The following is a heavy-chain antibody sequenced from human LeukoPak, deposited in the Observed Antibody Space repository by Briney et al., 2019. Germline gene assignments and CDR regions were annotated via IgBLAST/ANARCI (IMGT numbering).Heavy chain of an antibody. CDR3: ARGRGYDRTGYVYYFDF. CDR1: GYTFTSYY. D-gene: IGHD3-22*01. Sequence: ASVKVSCKASGYTFTSYYMHWVRQAPGQGLEWMGIINPSGGSTSYAQKFQGRVTMTRDTSMSTAYMELSSLRYEDTAVYYCARGRGYDRTGYVYYFDFWGQGTLVTVSS. V-gene: IGHV1-46*01. CDR2: INPSGGST. J-gene: IGHJ4*02.